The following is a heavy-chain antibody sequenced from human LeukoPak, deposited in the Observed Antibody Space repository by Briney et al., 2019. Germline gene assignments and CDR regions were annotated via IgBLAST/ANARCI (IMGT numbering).Heavy chain of an antibody. CDR3: ARRPYSDTSGRLSDV. CDR2: IGSSGSPT. Sequence: GGSLRLSCAASGFAFSSYNMNWVRQAPGKGLEWISYIGSSGSPTHYADSVGGRFTISRDNAKNSLYLQMNSLRDEDTTVYFCARRPYSDTSGRLSDVWGQGTTVTVSS. D-gene: IGHD3-22*01. V-gene: IGHV3-48*02. J-gene: IGHJ6*02. CDR1: GFAFSSYN.